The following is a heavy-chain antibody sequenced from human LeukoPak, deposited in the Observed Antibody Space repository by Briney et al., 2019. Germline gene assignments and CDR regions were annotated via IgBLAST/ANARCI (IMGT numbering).Heavy chain of an antibody. CDR1: GFTFSSYA. CDR3: AKLGYYGSGSYYTNWFDP. J-gene: IGHJ5*02. V-gene: IGHV3-30*04. D-gene: IGHD3-10*01. CDR2: ISYDGSNK. Sequence: PGGSLRLSCAASGFTFSSYAMHCVRQAPGKGLEWVAVISYDGSNKYYADSVKGRFTISRDNSKNTLYLQMNSLRAEDTAVYYCAKLGYYGSGSYYTNWFDPWGQGTLVTVSS.